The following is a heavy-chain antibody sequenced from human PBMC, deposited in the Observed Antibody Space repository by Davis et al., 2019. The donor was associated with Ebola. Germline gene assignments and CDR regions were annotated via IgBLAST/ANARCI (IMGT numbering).Heavy chain of an antibody. D-gene: IGHD1-26*01. CDR3: ARSSGGWELLGAYYFDY. Sequence: ASVKVSCKASGYTFTSYDINWVRQATGQGLEWMGWMNPNSGNTNYAQKLQGRVTMTTDTSTSTAYMELRSLRSEDTAVYYCARSSGGWELLGAYYFDYWGQGTLVTVSS. CDR1: GYTFTSYD. V-gene: IGHV1-8*01. CDR2: MNPNSGNT. J-gene: IGHJ4*02.